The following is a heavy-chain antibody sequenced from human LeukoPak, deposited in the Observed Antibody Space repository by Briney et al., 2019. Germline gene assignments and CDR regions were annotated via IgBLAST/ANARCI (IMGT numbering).Heavy chain of an antibody. J-gene: IGHJ3*02. D-gene: IGHD3-3*01. CDR3: ATDSITIFGVVTTNAFDI. CDR2: IIPIFGTA. Sequence: PGASVKVSCKASGGTFSSYAISWVRQAPGQGLEWMGGIIPIFGTANYAQKFQGRVTITADESTSTAYMELSSLRSEDTAVYYCATDSITIFGVVTTNAFDIWGQGTMVTVSS. V-gene: IGHV1-69*13. CDR1: GGTFSSYA.